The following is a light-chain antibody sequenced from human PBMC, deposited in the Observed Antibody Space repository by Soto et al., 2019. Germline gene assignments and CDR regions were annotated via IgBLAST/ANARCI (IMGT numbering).Light chain of an antibody. CDR2: KAS. CDR1: DNIDTW. Sequence: DIQMTQSPSTLSASVGDRVAVSFRASDNIDTWVAWYQQKPGEAPKLLIYKASKLENGDPSRFSGSGSGTEFTLTISNLQPDDCATYYCQQHENYWTFGQGTKVDI. J-gene: IGKJ1*01. CDR3: QQHENYWT. V-gene: IGKV1-5*03.